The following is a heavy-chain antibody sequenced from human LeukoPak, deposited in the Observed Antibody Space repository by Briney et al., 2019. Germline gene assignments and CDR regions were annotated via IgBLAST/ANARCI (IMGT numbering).Heavy chain of an antibody. J-gene: IGHJ4*02. CDR1: GFTLSKYW. D-gene: IGHD5-18*01. CDR2: IKQDGSEK. CDR3: AREPSQLWIDN. V-gene: IGHV3-7*01. Sequence: GGPLTLSCAASGFTLSKYWMSGLPQAPGRGREWVPNIKQDGSEKHYVDSVKGRFSISRDNTKNTLFLQISSLRGEDSAGYYCAREPSQLWIDNWGQGTRVIVSS.